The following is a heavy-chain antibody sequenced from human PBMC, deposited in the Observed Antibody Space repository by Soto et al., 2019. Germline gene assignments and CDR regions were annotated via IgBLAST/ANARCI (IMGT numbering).Heavy chain of an antibody. CDR3: ARGDSSGWLDY. V-gene: IGHV4-34*01. J-gene: IGHJ4*02. CDR2: INHSGST. Sequence: PSETLSLTCAVYGGSFSGYYWSWIRQPPGKGLEWIGEINHSGSTNYNPSLKSRVTISVDTSKNQFSLKLSSVTAADTAVYYCARGDSSGWLDYWGQGTLVTVS. CDR1: GGSFSGYY. D-gene: IGHD6-19*01.